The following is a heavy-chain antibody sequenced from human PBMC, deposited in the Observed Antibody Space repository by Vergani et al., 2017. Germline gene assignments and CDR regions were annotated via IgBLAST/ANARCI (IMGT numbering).Heavy chain of an antibody. CDR2: IRYDGTKR. D-gene: IGHD3-22*01. CDR3: TKAGQYDSDNFHDS. V-gene: IGHV3-30*02. CDR1: GFTFRIYG. Sequence: QVQLVESGGGVVQPGGSLRLSCIASGFTFRIYGMHWVRQAPGKGLEWVAFIRYDGTKRFYGDSVKGRFTISRDNSQTTVFLQMNSLRADDSDVYYCTKAGQYDSDNFHDSWGQGALVTVAS. J-gene: IGHJ1*01.